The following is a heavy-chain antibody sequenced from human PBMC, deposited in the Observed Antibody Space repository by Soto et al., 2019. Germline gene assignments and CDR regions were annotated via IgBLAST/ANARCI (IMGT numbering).Heavy chain of an antibody. CDR3: ARSSRQGRSCFPCICS. J-gene: IGHJ5*02. Sequence: SETLSLTCTVSGGSISSGGYYWSWIRQHPGKGLEWIGYIYYSGSTYYNPSLKSRVTISVDTSKNQFSLKLSSVTAADTAVYYCARSSRQGRSCFPCICSWGQGTLVTVSS. D-gene: IGHD6-13*01. CDR1: GGSISSGGYY. V-gene: IGHV4-31*03. CDR2: IYYSGST.